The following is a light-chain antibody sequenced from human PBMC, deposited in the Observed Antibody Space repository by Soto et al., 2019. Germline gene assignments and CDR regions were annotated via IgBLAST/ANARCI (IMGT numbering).Light chain of an antibody. CDR1: QSVSNNY. CDR3: HQYGSSGT. Sequence: EIVLTQSPGTLSLSTGERATLSCRASQSVSNNYLAWYQQNPGQAPMLLIYGASNRATGIPDRCSGSGSGTDFPLTSSRLEPEDFAVYYCHQYGSSGTFGQGTKVDIK. CDR2: GAS. J-gene: IGKJ1*01. V-gene: IGKV3-20*01.